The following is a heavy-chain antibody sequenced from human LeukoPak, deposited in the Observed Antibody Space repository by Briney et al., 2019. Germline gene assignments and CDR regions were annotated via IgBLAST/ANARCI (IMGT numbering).Heavy chain of an antibody. CDR1: GFTFSSYW. V-gene: IGHV3-7*01. CDR3: ARAIGTDYYYYYGMDV. J-gene: IGHJ6*02. CDR2: IKQDGSEK. D-gene: IGHD1-1*01. Sequence: GGSLRLSCAASGFTFSSYWMSWVRQAPGKGLEWVANIKQDGSEKYYVDSVEGRFTISRDNAKNSLYLQMNSLRAEDTAVYYCARAIGTDYYYYYGMDVWGQGTTVTVSS.